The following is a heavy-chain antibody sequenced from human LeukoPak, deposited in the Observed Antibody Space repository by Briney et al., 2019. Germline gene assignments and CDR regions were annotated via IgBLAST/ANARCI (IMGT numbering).Heavy chain of an antibody. D-gene: IGHD3-3*01. V-gene: IGHV1-69*13. CDR3: ARARRGTIFGYYYMDV. CDR1: GGTFSSYA. Sequence: SVTVSCKASGGTFSSYAISWVRQAPGQGLEWMGGIIPIFGTANYAQKFQGRVTITADESTSTAYMELSSLRSEDTAVYYCARARRGTIFGYYYMDVWGKGTTVTVSS. J-gene: IGHJ6*03. CDR2: IIPIFGTA.